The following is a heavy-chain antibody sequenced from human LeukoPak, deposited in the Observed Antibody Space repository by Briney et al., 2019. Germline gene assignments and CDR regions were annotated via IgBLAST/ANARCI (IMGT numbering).Heavy chain of an antibody. D-gene: IGHD3-9*01. CDR2: IYYSGST. CDR1: GGSISSSSYY. J-gene: IGHJ3*02. V-gene: IGHV4-39*07. Sequence: SETLSLTCTVSGGSISSSSYYWGWIRQPPGKGLEWIGSIYYSGSTYYNPSLKSRVTISVDTSKNQFSLKLSSVTAADTAVYYCARRLRYFDSGAFDIWGQGTMVTVSS. CDR3: ARRLRYFDSGAFDI.